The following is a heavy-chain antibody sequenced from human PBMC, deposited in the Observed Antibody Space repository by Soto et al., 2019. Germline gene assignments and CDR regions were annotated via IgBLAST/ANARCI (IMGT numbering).Heavy chain of an antibody. CDR3: ATDPMPMNTVTTNY. Sequence: GASVKVSCKVSGYTLTELSMHWVRQAPGKGLEWMGGFDPEDGETIYAQKFQGRVTMTEDTSTDTAYMELSSLRSEDTAVYYCATDPMPMNTVTTNYWGQGTLVTVSS. V-gene: IGHV1-24*01. J-gene: IGHJ4*02. CDR1: GYTLTELS. CDR2: FDPEDGET. D-gene: IGHD4-17*01.